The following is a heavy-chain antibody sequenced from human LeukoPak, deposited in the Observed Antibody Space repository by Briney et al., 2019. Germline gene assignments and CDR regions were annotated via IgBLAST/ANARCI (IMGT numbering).Heavy chain of an antibody. CDR1: GFTFSDYA. J-gene: IGHJ4*02. CDR2: INVGGATA. CDR3: CFGVLSSVFFDY. D-gene: IGHD3-3*01. Sequence: GGSLRLPCSASGFTFSDYALNWVRQAPGKGLVWVSTINVGGATAYYADSVRGRFTTSRDTSKNTLYLYMNSLRAEDTALYYCCFGVLSSVFFDYWGQGTPVTVSS. V-gene: IGHV3-23*01.